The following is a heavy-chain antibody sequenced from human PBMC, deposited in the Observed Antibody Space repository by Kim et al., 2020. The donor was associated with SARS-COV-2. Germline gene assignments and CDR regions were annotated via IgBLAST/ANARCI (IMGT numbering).Heavy chain of an antibody. CDR3: ARPYIAVADDYGMDV. CDR1: GFTFSSYG. V-gene: IGHV3-30*03. Sequence: GGSLRLSCAASGFTFSSYGMHWVRQAPGKGLEWVAVISYDGSNKYYADSVKGRFTISRDNSKNTLYLQMNSLRAEDTAVYYCARPYIAVADDYGMDVWGQGTTVTVSS. CDR2: ISYDGSNK. J-gene: IGHJ6*02. D-gene: IGHD6-19*01.